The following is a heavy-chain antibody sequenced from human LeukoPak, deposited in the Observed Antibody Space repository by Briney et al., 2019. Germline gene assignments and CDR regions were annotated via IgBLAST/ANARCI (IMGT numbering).Heavy chain of an antibody. D-gene: IGHD6-6*01. CDR2: IYYSGST. CDR1: GGSISSSSYY. Sequence: PSETLSLTCTVSGGSISSSSYYWGWIRQPPGKGLEWIGSIYYSGSTYYNPSLKSRVTISVDTSKNQFSLKLSSVTAADTAVYYCARVVGSSSPFDYWGQGTLVTVSS. J-gene: IGHJ4*02. CDR3: ARVVGSSSPFDY. V-gene: IGHV4-39*07.